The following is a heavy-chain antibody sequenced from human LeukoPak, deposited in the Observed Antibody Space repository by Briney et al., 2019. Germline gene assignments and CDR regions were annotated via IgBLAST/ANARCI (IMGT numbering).Heavy chain of an antibody. J-gene: IGHJ6*03. CDR1: GYTFTSYD. CDR3: ARGLMVRGVTPVKYYMDV. CDR2: MNPNSGNT. Sequence: AASVKVSCKASGYTFTSYDIDWVRQATGQGLEWMGWMNPNSGNTGYAQKFQGRVTMTRNTSISTAYMELSSLRSEDTAVYYCARGLMVRGVTPVKYYMDVWGKGTTVTISS. V-gene: IGHV1-8*01. D-gene: IGHD3-10*01.